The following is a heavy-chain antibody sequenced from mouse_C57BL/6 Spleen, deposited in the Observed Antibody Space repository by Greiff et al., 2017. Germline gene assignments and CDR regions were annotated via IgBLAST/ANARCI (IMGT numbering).Heavy chain of an antibody. Sequence: EVQRVESEGGLVQPGSSMKLSCTASGFTFSDYYMAWVRQVPEKGLEWVANINYDGSSTYYLDSLKSRFIISRDNAKNMLYLQMSSLKSEDTATDYCARRPWGAMDYWGKGTSVTVSS. J-gene: IGHJ4*01. CDR1: GFTFSDYY. V-gene: IGHV5-16*02. CDR2: INYDGSST. CDR3: ARRPWGAMDY.